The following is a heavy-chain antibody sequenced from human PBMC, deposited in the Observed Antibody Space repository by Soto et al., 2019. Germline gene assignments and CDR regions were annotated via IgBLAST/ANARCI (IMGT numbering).Heavy chain of an antibody. CDR3: ARESVEVVAATTLSFYGMDV. J-gene: IGHJ6*02. D-gene: IGHD2-15*01. V-gene: IGHV1-69*06. Sequence: VKVSCKASGGTFGSYAISWVRQAPGQGLEWMGGIIPIFGTANYAQKFQGRVTITADKSTSTAYMELSSLRSEDTAVYYCARESVEVVAATTLSFYGMDVWGQGTTVTVSS. CDR2: IIPIFGTA. CDR1: GGTFGSYA.